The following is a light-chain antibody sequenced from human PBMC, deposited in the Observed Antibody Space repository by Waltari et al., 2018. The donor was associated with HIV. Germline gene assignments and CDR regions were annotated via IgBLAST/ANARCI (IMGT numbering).Light chain of an antibody. CDR3: CSYAGSYTYV. Sequence: QSALTQPRSVSGSPGQSVTISCTGTSSDIGYFDYGSWYPQYTGKAPRVIIYVGNQRPSGVPDRFTGSKSGITASLTISGLQGDDEADYYCCSYAGSYTYVFGTGTKVNVL. CDR2: VGN. J-gene: IGLJ1*01. CDR1: SSDIGYFDY. V-gene: IGLV2-11*01.